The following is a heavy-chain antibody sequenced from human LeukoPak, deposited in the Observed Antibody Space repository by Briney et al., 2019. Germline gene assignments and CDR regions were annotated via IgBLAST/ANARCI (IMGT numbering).Heavy chain of an antibody. J-gene: IGHJ4*02. CDR1: GFTFSSYA. CDR3: ARDPLI. CDR2: ISYDGSNK. V-gene: IGHV3-30-3*01. Sequence: GGSLRLSCAASGFTFSSYAMHWVRQAPGKGLEWLAVISYDGSNKYYADSVKGRFTISRDNSKNTLYLQMNSLRAEDTAVYYCARDPLIWGQGTLVTVSS.